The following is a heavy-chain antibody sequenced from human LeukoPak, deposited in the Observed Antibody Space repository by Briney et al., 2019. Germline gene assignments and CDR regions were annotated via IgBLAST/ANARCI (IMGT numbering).Heavy chain of an antibody. Sequence: GGSLRLSCAASGFTFSSYDMHWVRQATGKGLEWVSAIGTAGDTYYPGSVKGRFTISRENAKNSLYLQMNSLRAGDTAVYYCARAKGCYDILTGYPSGFDYWGQGTLVTVSS. D-gene: IGHD3-9*01. J-gene: IGHJ4*02. V-gene: IGHV3-13*04. CDR2: IGTAGDT. CDR1: GFTFSSYD. CDR3: ARAKGCYDILTGYPSGFDY.